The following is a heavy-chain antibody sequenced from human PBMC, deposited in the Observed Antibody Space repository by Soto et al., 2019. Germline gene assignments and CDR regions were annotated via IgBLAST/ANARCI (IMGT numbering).Heavy chain of an antibody. V-gene: IGHV4-31*03. CDR3: VRDGAGAYSLGWFGP. D-gene: IGHD2-21*01. CDR1: GDSISRGGYY. CDR2: IYHSGST. Sequence: QVQLQESGPRLVKPSQTLSLSCTVSGDSISRGGYYWNWIRQHPRKGLEWIGYIYHSGSTNYNPSLKSRVTISVDTSKNQLSLELTNVTAADTAIYYCVRDGAGAYSLGWFGPWGQGILVTVSS. J-gene: IGHJ5*02.